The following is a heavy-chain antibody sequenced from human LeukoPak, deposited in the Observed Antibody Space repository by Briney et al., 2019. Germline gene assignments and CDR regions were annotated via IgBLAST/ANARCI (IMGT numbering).Heavy chain of an antibody. D-gene: IGHD6-19*01. CDR1: GYTFTSSA. CDR2: INTNTGNP. J-gene: IGHJ4*02. V-gene: IGHV7-4-1*02. CDR3: ATDLKKGDSGCFNY. Sequence: ASVKVSCKASGYTFTSSALNWVRQAPGQGLECMGWINTNTGNPTYAQGFTGRFVFSLDTSVSTAYLHISSLEAEDTAIYYCATDLKKGDSGCFNYWGQGTLVTVSS.